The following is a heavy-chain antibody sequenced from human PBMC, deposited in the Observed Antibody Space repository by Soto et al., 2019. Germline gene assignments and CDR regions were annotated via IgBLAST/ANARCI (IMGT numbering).Heavy chain of an antibody. Sequence: AKVTCKASGYVFTSFYVYWVRQAPGQGLEWMGIINPSWGRTEYAQKLQGRVTMTRETSTSTVYMELRTLTSEDKAVYYCARAGINWLDPWGQGTKVPVSS. CDR1: GYVFTSFY. J-gene: IGHJ5*02. D-gene: IGHD2-21*01. CDR2: INPSWGRT. CDR3: ARAGINWLDP. V-gene: IGHV1-46*01.